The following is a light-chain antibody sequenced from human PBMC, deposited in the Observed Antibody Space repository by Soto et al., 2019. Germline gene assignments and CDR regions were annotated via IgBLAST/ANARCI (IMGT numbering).Light chain of an antibody. V-gene: IGKV1-5*03. CDR3: QQYKSYSQWT. J-gene: IGKJ1*01. CDR2: NAS. CDR1: QSISSW. Sequence: DIQMTQSPSTLSASVGDRVTITCRASQSISSWLAWYQQKPGKAPKLLIYNASSLESGVPSRFSGSGSGTEFTLTISSLQPDDFATYYCQQYKSYSQWTLGQGTKVDI.